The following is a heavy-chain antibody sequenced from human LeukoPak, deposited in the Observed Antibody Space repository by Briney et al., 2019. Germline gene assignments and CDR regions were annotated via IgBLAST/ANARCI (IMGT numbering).Heavy chain of an antibody. CDR1: GFTVSSYC. V-gene: IGHV3-33*08. D-gene: IGHD4-17*01. Sequence: EPGRSLRLSCAASGFTVSSYCMHRVRQAPGKGLEWVAVILYDGSNKYYTASVKGRFNISRDNSKNTLYLKMNSTRAEETAVYYCARPVTTLGDFDIWGPGTMVTVSS. J-gene: IGHJ3*02. CDR3: ARPVTTLGDFDI. CDR2: ILYDGSNK.